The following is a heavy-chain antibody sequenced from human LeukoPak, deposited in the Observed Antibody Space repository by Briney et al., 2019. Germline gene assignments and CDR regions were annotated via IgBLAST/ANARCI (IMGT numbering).Heavy chain of an antibody. J-gene: IGHJ4*02. V-gene: IGHV3-23*01. CDR3: ARDERCSSTSCQDY. Sequence: PGGSLRLSCAASGFTFRIYAMTWVRQAPGKGLEWVSGISGSGGYIYSADSVKGRFTISRDNSKNTVYLQMSSLRVEDTAVYYCARDERCSSTSCQDYWGQGTLVTVSS. CDR1: GFTFRIYA. D-gene: IGHD2-2*01. CDR2: ISGSGGYI.